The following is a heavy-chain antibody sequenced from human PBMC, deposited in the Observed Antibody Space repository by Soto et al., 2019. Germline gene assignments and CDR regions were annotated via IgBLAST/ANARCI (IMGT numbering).Heavy chain of an antibody. D-gene: IGHD2-15*01. CDR3: AREGGFCTGGSCYCDY. CDR1: GYTFTSHG. V-gene: IGHV1-18*01. Sequence: ASVKVSCKASGYTFTSHGISWVRQAPGQGPEWMGWISTDNGNANYAQYLQGRATMTTDTSTSTAYMELRSLRADDTAVYYCAREGGFCTGGSCYCDYWGQGTLVTVSS. CDR2: ISTDNGNA. J-gene: IGHJ4*02.